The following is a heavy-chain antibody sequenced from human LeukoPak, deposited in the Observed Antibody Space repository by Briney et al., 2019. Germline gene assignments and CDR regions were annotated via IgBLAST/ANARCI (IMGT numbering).Heavy chain of an antibody. J-gene: IGHJ4*02. CDR3: TITGGTTVTAFDS. Sequence: PGGSLRLSCAASGFMFRNYWMAWVRQAPGIGLEWVANINQDGGDKNYVDSVKGRFTISRDNAKSSLYLQMNSLRAEDTAVYYCTITGGTTVTAFDSWGQGILVTVSS. CDR1: GFMFRNYW. V-gene: IGHV3-7*02. CDR2: INQDGGDK. D-gene: IGHD4-17*01.